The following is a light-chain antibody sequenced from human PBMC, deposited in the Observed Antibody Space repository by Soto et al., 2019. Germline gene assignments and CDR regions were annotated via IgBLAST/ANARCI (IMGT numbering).Light chain of an antibody. J-gene: IGKJ5*01. CDR3: QQYNEWPIT. V-gene: IGKV3-15*01. CDR1: QSVGSL. Sequence: IVLTQSPATLSVSPGERATLCCRASQSVGSLLAWYQQKPGQAPRLLIYRASSRATGISGSFSGSGSGTEFTLTITSLQSEDFAVYYCQQYNEWPITFGQGTRLEI. CDR2: RAS.